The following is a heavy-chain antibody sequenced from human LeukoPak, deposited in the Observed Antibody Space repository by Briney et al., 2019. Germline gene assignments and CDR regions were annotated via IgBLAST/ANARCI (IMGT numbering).Heavy chain of an antibody. D-gene: IGHD5-24*01. J-gene: IGHJ4*02. V-gene: IGHV1-24*01. Sequence: ASVTVSCTVSGYTLTELSMHWVRQAPGKGLEWMGGFDPEDGETIYAQKFQGRVTMTEDTSTDTAYMELSSLRSEDTAVYYCATAPPMATITDYFDYWGQGTLVTVSS. CDR2: FDPEDGET. CDR1: GYTLTELS. CDR3: ATAPPMATITDYFDY.